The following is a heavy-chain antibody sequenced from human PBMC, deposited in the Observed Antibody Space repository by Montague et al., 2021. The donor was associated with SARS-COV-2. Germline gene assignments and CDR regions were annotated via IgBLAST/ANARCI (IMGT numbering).Heavy chain of an antibody. D-gene: IGHD3-16*01. CDR1: GGSISSYY. Sequence: SETLSLTCTVSGGSISSYYWSWIRQPPGKGLEWIGYIYYSGSTNYNPSLTSRVTISVDTSKNQFSLKLSSVTAADTAVYYCARHHPFGGVWPWGQGTLVTVSS. V-gene: IGHV4-59*08. J-gene: IGHJ5*02. CDR3: ARHHPFGGVWP. CDR2: IYYSGST.